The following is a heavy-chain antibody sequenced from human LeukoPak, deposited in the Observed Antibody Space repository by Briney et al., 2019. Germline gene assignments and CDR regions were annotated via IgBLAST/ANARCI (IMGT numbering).Heavy chain of an antibody. D-gene: IGHD6-19*01. V-gene: IGHV4-61*01. Sequence: SETLSLTCTVSGGSISSGSYYWSWIRQPPGKGLEWIGYIYYSGSTNYNPSLKSRVTISVDTSKNQFSLKLSSVTAADTAVYYCARGTYSSGWYAHYYYYMDVWGKGTTVTVSS. J-gene: IGHJ6*03. CDR1: GGSISSGSYY. CDR2: IYYSGST. CDR3: ARGTYSSGWYAHYYYYMDV.